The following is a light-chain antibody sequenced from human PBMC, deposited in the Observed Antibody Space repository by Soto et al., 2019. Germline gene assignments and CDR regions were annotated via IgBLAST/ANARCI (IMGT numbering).Light chain of an antibody. CDR2: AAS. Sequence: DIQMTQSPSSLSASVGDRVSVTCRASQSISTFLNWSQQRPGEAPKLLIYAASSLQSGLPSRFSGSGSWADFTLTIGSLPPEDFATDYCQQSYTSPRTFGQGTKV. J-gene: IGKJ1*01. V-gene: IGKV1-39*01. CDR1: QSISTF. CDR3: QQSYTSPRT.